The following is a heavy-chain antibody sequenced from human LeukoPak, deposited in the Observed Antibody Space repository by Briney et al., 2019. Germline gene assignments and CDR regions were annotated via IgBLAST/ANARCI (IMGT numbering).Heavy chain of an antibody. Sequence: KSSETLSLTCTASSDSFSRRTSYWGWLRQPPGKGLEWIGSISYSGSTSYNPSLKSRVTISVDTSKSQFSLKLTSVTAADTAVYYCAGDADTINWFFFWGQGTLVTVSS. CDR1: SDSFSRRTSY. V-gene: IGHV4-39*07. CDR2: ISYSGST. CDR3: AGDADTINWFFF. J-gene: IGHJ5*01. D-gene: IGHD2-2*01.